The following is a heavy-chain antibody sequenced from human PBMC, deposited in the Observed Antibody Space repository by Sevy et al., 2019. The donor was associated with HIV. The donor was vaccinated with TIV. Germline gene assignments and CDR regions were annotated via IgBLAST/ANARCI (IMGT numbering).Heavy chain of an antibody. CDR2: IIPIFGTA. CDR3: ARDLNYYDSSGYHTFDY. Sequence: ASLKVSCKASGGTFSSYAISWVRQAPGQGLEWMGGIIPIFGTANYAQKFQGRVTITADESTSTAYMELSSLRSEDTAVYYCARDLNYYDSSGYHTFDYWGQGTLVTVSS. J-gene: IGHJ4*02. CDR1: GGTFSSYA. D-gene: IGHD3-22*01. V-gene: IGHV1-69*13.